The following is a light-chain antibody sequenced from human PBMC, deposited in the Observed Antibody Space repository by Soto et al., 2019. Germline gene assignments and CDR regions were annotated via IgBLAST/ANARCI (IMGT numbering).Light chain of an antibody. CDR2: EVS. Sequence: QSVLTQPPSASGSPGQSVTISCTGTSSDVGACNYVSWFQQHPGKAPKLMIYEVSKRPSGVTDRFSGSKSGSTASLTVSGLQDEDEADYYCSSCAGRNNLVFGGGTKLTVL. J-gene: IGLJ2*01. V-gene: IGLV2-8*01. CDR3: SSCAGRNNLV. CDR1: SSDVGACNY.